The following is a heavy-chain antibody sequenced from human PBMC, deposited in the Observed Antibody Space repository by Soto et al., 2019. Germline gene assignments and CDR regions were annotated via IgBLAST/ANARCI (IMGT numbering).Heavy chain of an antibody. CDR3: TRGGPTAMDQYNWFDP. CDR1: GDSISSGGYS. J-gene: IGHJ5*02. V-gene: IGHV4-30-4*02. D-gene: IGHD5-18*01. Sequence: SETLSLTCTVSGDSISSGGYSWSWIHQPPGKGLDWIGNIYNSGSTNYNPSLKSRVTVSIDTSKNQFSLKLTSVNTADTAIYYCTRGGPTAMDQYNWFDPWGQGTLVTVSS. CDR2: IYNSGST.